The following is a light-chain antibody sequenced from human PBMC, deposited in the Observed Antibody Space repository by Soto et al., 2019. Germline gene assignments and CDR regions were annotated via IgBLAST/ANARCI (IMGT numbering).Light chain of an antibody. V-gene: IGKV1-39*01. Sequence: DIQMTQSPSSLSASVGDRVSITCRASESMDNYVNWYQQKPGEAPKVLIYKASTLQSGVPPRFGGSGSGTQFTLTISSLQPDDFATYYCQQSYSVPYTFGQGTKLGIK. CDR3: QQSYSVPYT. CDR2: KAS. CDR1: ESMDNY. J-gene: IGKJ2*01.